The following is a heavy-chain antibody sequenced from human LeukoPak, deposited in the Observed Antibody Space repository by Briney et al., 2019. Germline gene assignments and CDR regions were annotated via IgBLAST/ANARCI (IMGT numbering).Heavy chain of an antibody. CDR2: INHSGST. CDR3: ARLGSITMVRGVKRDYFDY. D-gene: IGHD3-10*01. V-gene: IGHV4-34*01. J-gene: IGHJ4*02. Sequence: TPSETLSLTCAVYGGSFSGYYWSWIRQPPGKGLEWIGEINHSGSTNYNPSLKSRVTISVDTSKNQFSLKLSSVTAADTAVYYCARLGSITMVRGVKRDYFDYWGQGTLVTVSS. CDR1: GGSFSGYY.